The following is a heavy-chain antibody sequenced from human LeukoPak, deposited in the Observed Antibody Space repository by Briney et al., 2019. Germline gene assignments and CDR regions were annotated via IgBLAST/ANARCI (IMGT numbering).Heavy chain of an antibody. CDR3: ARENYGSGCGMDV. Sequence: SETLSLTCTVSGGSISSYYWSWIRQPPGKGLEWIGYIYYSGSTNYNPSLKSRVTISVDTSKNQFSLKLSSVTAADTAVYYCARENYGSGCGMDVWGQGTTVTVSS. CDR2: IYYSGST. D-gene: IGHD3-10*01. CDR1: GGSISSYY. J-gene: IGHJ6*02. V-gene: IGHV4-59*01.